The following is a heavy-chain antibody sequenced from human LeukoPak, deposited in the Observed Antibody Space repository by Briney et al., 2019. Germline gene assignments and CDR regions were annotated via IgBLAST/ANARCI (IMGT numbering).Heavy chain of an antibody. V-gene: IGHV3-20*01. J-gene: IGHJ6*03. CDR2: INWNGGST. D-gene: IGHD6-6*01. Sequence: GGSLRLSCAASGFTFDDYGMSWVRQAPGKGLEWVSGINWNGGSTGYADSVKGRFTISRDNAKNSLYLQMNSLRAEDTALYHCARASGPDNLAARPGPNYYYYMDVWGKGTTVTVSS. CDR3: ARASGPDNLAARPGPNYYYYMDV. CDR1: GFTFDDYG.